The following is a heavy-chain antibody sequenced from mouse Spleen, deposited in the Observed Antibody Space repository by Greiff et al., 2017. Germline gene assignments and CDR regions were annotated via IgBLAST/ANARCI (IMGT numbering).Heavy chain of an antibody. CDR1: GFTFSDYY. CDR2: INYDGSST. J-gene: IGHJ4*01. D-gene: IGHD1-1*01. CDR3: AREGNYGSFYAMDY. Sequence: EVMLVESEGGLVQPGSSMKLSCTASGFTFSDYYMAWVRQVPEKGLEWVANINYDGSSTYYLDSLKSRFIISRDNAKNILYLQMSSLKSEDTATYYCAREGNYGSFYAMDYWGQGTSVTVSS. V-gene: IGHV5-16*01.